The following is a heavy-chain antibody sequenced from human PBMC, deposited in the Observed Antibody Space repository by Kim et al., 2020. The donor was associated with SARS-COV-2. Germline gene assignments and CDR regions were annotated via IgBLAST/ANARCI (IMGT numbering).Heavy chain of an antibody. CDR2: ISSSGSTI. CDR1: GFTFSSYE. J-gene: IGHJ6*02. Sequence: GGSLRLSCAASGFTFSSYEMNWVRQAPGKGLEWVSYISSSGSTIYYADSVKGRFTISRDNAKNSLYLQMNSLRAEDTAVYYCAREKDLSCSSTSCYYYYGMDVWGQGTTVTVSS. V-gene: IGHV3-48*03. D-gene: IGHD2-2*01. CDR3: AREKDLSCSSTSCYYYYGMDV.